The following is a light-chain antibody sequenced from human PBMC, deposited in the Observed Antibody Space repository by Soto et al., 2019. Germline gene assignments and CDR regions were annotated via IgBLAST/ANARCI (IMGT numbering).Light chain of an antibody. CDR3: QQHDILPIA. V-gene: IGKV3-20*01. CDR1: QNLSHCF. J-gene: IGKJ5*01. CDR2: GAS. Sequence: EIVLTQSPATLSLSPGDRASLSCRASQNLSHCFLAWYQHKPGQAPRLLISGASRRATGIPDRFSGAGSGTDFTLTISRLEPEDFALYYCQQHDILPIACGQGTRLEIK.